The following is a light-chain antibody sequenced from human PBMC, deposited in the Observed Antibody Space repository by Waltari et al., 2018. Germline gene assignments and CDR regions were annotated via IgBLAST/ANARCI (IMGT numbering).Light chain of an antibody. CDR2: DVS. J-gene: IGLJ2*01. CDR1: SCDVGSYNY. V-gene: IGLV2-14*03. Sequence: QSALTQPASVSGSPGTSITISSPGTSCDVGSYNYVTRYQQHPGKAPKLMIYDVSYRPSGVSDRFSGSKSGNTASLTISGLQAEDEADYYCSSHSNSGSYVVFGGGTKLTVL. CDR3: SSHSNSGSYVV.